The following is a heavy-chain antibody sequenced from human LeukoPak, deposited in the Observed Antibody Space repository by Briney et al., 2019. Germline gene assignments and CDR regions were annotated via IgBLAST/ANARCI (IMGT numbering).Heavy chain of an antibody. V-gene: IGHV7-4-1*02. J-gene: IGHJ4*02. CDR2: INTNTGNP. D-gene: IGHD3-9*01. CDR3: AISPVYYDIWTGYYKASPLDY. CDR1: GYTFTSYA. Sequence: ASVKVSFKASGYTFTSYAMNWVRQAPGQGLEWMGWINTNTGNPTYAQGFTGRFVFSLDTSVGTAYLQISSLKAEDTAVYYCAISPVYYDIWTGYYKASPLDYWGQGTLVTVSS.